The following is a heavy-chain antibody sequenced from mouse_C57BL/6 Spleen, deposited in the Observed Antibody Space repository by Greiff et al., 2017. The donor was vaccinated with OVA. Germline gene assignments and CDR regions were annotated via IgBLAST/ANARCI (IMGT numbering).Heavy chain of an antibody. Sequence: QVELQQPGAELVKPGASVKLSCKASGYTFTSYWMHWVKQRPGQGLEWIGMIHPNSGSTNYNEKFKSKATLTVDKSSSTAYMQLSSLTSEDSAVYYCARRDYDYFDYWGQGTTLTVSS. J-gene: IGHJ2*01. D-gene: IGHD2-4*01. CDR2: IHPNSGST. CDR1: GYTFTSYW. V-gene: IGHV1-64*01. CDR3: ARRDYDYFDY.